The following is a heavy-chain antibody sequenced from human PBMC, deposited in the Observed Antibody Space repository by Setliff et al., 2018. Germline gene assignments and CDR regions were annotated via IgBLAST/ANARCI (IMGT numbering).Heavy chain of an antibody. D-gene: IGHD5-12*01. V-gene: IGHV4-38-2*01. Sequence: SETLSLTCAVSGYSITSGYYWGWIRQAPGKGLEWIGEINHSGSTNYNPSLKSRVTISVDTSKNQFSLKLSSVTAADTAVYYCARGGYSRGPPVYYFDYWGQGTLVTVSS. CDR2: INHSGST. CDR1: GYSITSGYY. J-gene: IGHJ4*02. CDR3: ARGGYSRGPPVYYFDY.